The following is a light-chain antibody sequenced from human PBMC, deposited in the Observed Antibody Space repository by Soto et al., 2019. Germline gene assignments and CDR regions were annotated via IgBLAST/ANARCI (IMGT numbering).Light chain of an antibody. CDR2: GAS. CDR1: QSVASSY. Sequence: EVVLTQSPGTLSLSPGERVTLSCRASQSVASSYLAWYQQKPGRAPRLLFYGASSRATGIPERFSGSGSGTDFTLTISRLEPEDFAVYYCQQYGSSFTWTFGQGTKVEIK. V-gene: IGKV3-20*01. CDR3: QQYGSSFTWT. J-gene: IGKJ1*01.